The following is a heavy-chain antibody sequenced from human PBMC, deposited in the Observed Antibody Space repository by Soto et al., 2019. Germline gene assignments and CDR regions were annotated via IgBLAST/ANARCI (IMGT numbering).Heavy chain of an antibody. Sequence: SETLSLTCTVSGGSISSGGYYWSWIRQHPGKGLEWIGYIYYSGSTYYNPSLKSRVTISVDTSKNQFSLKLSSVTAADTAVYYCARDSPQLLSPESWFDPWGQGNLVTVSS. CDR2: IYYSGST. D-gene: IGHD2-2*01. J-gene: IGHJ5*02. CDR1: GGSISSGGYY. CDR3: ARDSPQLLSPESWFDP. V-gene: IGHV4-31*03.